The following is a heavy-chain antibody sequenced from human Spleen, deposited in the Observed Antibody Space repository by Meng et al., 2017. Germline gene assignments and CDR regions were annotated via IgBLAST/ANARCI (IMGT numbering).Heavy chain of an antibody. CDR2: IDPKSNNT. CDR1: GYTFAAYW. Sequence: SGTKVKNLGASVEVACKASGYTFAAYWIQWVRQSPGPGLEWKGRIDPKSNNTHYAQKFQGRVTMTRDTSISTAYMELSGLRSDDTAVYYCARDEDISAAGYLLGDFWGQGTLVTVSS. V-gene: IGHV1-2*06. D-gene: IGHD6-13*01. J-gene: IGHJ4*02. CDR3: ARDEDISAAGYLLGDF.